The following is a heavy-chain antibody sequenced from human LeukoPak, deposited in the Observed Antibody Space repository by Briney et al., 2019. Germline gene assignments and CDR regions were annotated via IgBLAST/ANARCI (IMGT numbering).Heavy chain of an antibody. Sequence: SVKVSCKASGGTFSSYAISWVRQAPGQGLEWMGGIIPIFGTANYAQKFQGRVTITADESTSTAYMELSSLRSEDTAVYYCARDRDDDILTQPYYWGQGTLVTVSS. V-gene: IGHV1-69*13. CDR1: GGTFSSYA. D-gene: IGHD3-9*01. CDR2: IIPIFGTA. CDR3: ARDRDDDILTQPYY. J-gene: IGHJ4*02.